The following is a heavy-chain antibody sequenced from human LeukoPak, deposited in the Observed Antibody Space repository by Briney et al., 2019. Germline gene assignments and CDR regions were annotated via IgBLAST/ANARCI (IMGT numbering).Heavy chain of an antibody. J-gene: IGHJ6*02. D-gene: IGHD3-22*01. V-gene: IGHV4-61*01. CDR2: IYYSGST. CDR1: GGSVSSGSYY. Sequence: SETLSLTCTVSGGSVSSGSYYWSWIRQPPGKGLEWIGYIYYSGSTNYNPSLKSRVTISVDASNNQFSLKLSSVTAADTAVYYCARAVVYYDSSGYYYYYGMDVWGQGTTVTVSS. CDR3: ARAVVYYDSSGYYYYYGMDV.